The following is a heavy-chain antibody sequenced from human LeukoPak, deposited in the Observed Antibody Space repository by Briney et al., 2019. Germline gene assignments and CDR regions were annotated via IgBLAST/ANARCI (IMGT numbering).Heavy chain of an antibody. D-gene: IGHD3-3*01. J-gene: IGHJ4*02. CDR3: ARDTRTIFGIDY. CDR2: IYYSGST. Sequence: SETLSLTCTVPGGSISSYYWSWIRQPPGKGLEWIGYIYYSGSTNYNPSRKSRVTMSVDTSKNQFSLKLSSVTAADTAMYYCARDTRTIFGIDYWGQGTLVTVSS. CDR1: GGSISSYY. V-gene: IGHV4-59*12.